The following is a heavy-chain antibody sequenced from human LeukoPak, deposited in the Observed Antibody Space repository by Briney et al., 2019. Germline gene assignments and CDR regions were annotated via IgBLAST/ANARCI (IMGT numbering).Heavy chain of an antibody. CDR1: GGSISSYY. CDR3: ARDPRGIVGANHNWFDP. D-gene: IGHD1-26*01. J-gene: IGHJ5*02. Sequence: SETLSLTCTVSGGSISSYYWSWIRQPAGKGLEWIGRIYASGSTNYNPSLKSRVTMSVDTSRSQFSLKLISVTAADTAVYYCARDPRGIVGANHNWFDPWGQGTLVTVSS. V-gene: IGHV4-4*07. CDR2: IYASGST.